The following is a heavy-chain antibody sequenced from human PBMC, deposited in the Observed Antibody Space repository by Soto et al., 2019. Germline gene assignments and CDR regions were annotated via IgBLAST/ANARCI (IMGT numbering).Heavy chain of an antibody. D-gene: IGHD6-19*01. CDR3: ARAYTWGVAVAGT. CDR2: MNPNSGNP. V-gene: IGHV1-8*01. J-gene: IGHJ4*02. CDR1: GYTFTSFD. Sequence: ASVKVSCKASGYTFTSFDINWVRQATGQGLEWMGWMNPNSGNPGYAQKFQGRVTMTRNTSISTAYMELSSLRSEDTAVYYCARAYTWGVAVAGTWGQGTLVTVSS.